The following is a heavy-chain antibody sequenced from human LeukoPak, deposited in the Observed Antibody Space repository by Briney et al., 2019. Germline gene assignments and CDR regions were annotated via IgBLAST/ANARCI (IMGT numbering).Heavy chain of an antibody. CDR2: ISAYNGNT. CDR3: ARDSSLPFVMRAEFDY. CDR1: GYTFTSYG. Sequence: ASVKVSCKASGYTFTSYGISWVRQAPGQGLEWMGWISAYNGNTNYAQKLQGRVTMTTDTSTSTAYMELRSLRSDDTAVYYCARDSSLPFVMRAEFDYWGQGTLVTVSS. J-gene: IGHJ4*02. V-gene: IGHV1-18*01. D-gene: IGHD3-16*01.